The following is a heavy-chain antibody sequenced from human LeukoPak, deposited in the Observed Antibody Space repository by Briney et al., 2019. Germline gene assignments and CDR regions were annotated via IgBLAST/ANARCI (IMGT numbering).Heavy chain of an antibody. V-gene: IGHV3-23*01. CDR1: GFTFSSYA. J-gene: IGHJ5*02. CDR2: ISGSGGST. Sequence: GGSLRLSCAASGFTFSSYAMSWVRQAPGKGLEWVSAISGSGGSTYYADSVKGRFTISRDNSKNTLYLQMNSLRAEDTAVYYCAKYPYYDFWSGYRVDNWFDPWGQRTLVTVSS. CDR3: AKYPYYDFWSGYRVDNWFDP. D-gene: IGHD3-3*01.